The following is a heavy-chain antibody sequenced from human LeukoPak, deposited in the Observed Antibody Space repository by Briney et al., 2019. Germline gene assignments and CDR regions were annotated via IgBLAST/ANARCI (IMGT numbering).Heavy chain of an antibody. CDR1: GGSFSGYY. Sequence: SETLSLTCAVYGGSFSGYYWSWIRQPPGKGLEWLGEINHSGSTNYNPSLKSRVTISVDTSKNQFSLKLSSVTAADTAVYYCARFGYCSSTSCENYYYMDVWGKGTTVTVSS. CDR2: INHSGST. V-gene: IGHV4-34*01. D-gene: IGHD2-2*01. J-gene: IGHJ6*03. CDR3: ARFGYCSSTSCENYYYMDV.